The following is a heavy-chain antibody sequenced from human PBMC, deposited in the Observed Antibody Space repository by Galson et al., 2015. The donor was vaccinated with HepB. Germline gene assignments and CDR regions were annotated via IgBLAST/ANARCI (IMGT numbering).Heavy chain of an antibody. J-gene: IGHJ6*02. V-gene: IGHV1-69*06. CDR2: IIPIFGTA. Sequence: SVKVSCKASGGTFSSYAISWVRQAPGQGLEWMGGIIPIFGTANYAQKFQGRVTITADKSTSTAYMELSSLRSEDTAVYYCARPSTVATYQLRPQWADHYYYYYGMDVWGQGTTVPVSS. CDR1: GGTFSSYA. D-gene: IGHD2-2*01. CDR3: ARPSTVATYQLRPQWADHYYYYYGMDV.